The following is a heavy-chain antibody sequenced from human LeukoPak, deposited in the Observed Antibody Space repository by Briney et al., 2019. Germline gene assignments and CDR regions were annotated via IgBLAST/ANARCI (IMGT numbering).Heavy chain of an antibody. J-gene: IGHJ6*03. Sequence: AGSLRLSCAASGFTFSSYSMNWVRQAPGKGLEWFLSISSSSSYIYYADSVKGRFTIARDNAKNSLYLQMNNLRAEDTAVYYCARAQWFGELLSTYMDVWGKGTTVTVCS. CDR1: GFTFSSYS. V-gene: IGHV3-21*01. CDR2: ISSSSSYI. CDR3: ARAQWFGELLSTYMDV. D-gene: IGHD3-10*01.